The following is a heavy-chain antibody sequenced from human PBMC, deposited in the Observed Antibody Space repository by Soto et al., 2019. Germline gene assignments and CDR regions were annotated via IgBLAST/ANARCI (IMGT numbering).Heavy chain of an antibody. CDR3: TRDPYSTSGRAFDF. D-gene: IGHD6-6*01. CDR2: ISYDGSNK. CDR1: GFTFSSYA. Sequence: GGSLRLSCAASGFTFSSYAMHWVRQAPGKGLEWVAVISYDGSNKYYADSVKGRFTISRDNAKNTLYLQMNSLRAEDTAVYYCTRDPYSTSGRAFDFWGQGTMVTVSS. J-gene: IGHJ3*01. V-gene: IGHV3-30-3*01.